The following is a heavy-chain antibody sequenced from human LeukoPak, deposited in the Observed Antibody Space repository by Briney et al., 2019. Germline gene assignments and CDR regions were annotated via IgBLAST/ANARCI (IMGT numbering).Heavy chain of an antibody. J-gene: IGHJ4*02. CDR1: GDSVSSNSAT. D-gene: IGHD1-14*01. CDR3: ARLSSGYYDS. Sequence: SQTLSLTCVISGDSVSSNSATWNWIRQSPSRGLEWLGRTYYRSKWYTDYAVPVRSRITINPDTSKNQFSLRLNSLTPEDTAAYYCARLSSGYYDSWGQGTLVTVSS. CDR2: TYYRSKWYT. V-gene: IGHV6-1*01.